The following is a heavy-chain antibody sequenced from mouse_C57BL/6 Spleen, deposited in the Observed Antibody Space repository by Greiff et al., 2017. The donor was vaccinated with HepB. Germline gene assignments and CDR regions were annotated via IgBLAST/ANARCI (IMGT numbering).Heavy chain of an antibody. CDR2: IDPSDSYT. Sequence: QVQLQQPGAELVKPGASVKLSCKASGYTFTSYWMQWVKQRPGQGLEWIGEIDPSDSYTNYNQKFKGKATLTVDTSSSTAYMQLSSLTSEDSAVYYCARSQAPYYYCYWGQGTLVTVSA. CDR3: ARSQAPYYYCY. J-gene: IGHJ3*01. D-gene: IGHD1-1*01. V-gene: IGHV1-50*01. CDR1: GYTFTSYW.